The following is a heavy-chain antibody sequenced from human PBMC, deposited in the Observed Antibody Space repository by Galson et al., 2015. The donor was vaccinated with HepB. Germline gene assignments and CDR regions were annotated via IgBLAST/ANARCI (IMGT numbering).Heavy chain of an antibody. J-gene: IGHJ4*02. CDR1: GFTFDDYA. D-gene: IGHD3-10*01. Sequence: SLRLSCAASGFTFDDYAMHWVRQAPGKGLEWVSGISWNSGSIGYADSVKGRFTISRDNAKNSLYLQMNSLRAEDTALYYCAKDRDGSGSPGLDYWGQGTLVTVSS. V-gene: IGHV3-9*01. CDR3: AKDRDGSGSPGLDY. CDR2: ISWNSGSI.